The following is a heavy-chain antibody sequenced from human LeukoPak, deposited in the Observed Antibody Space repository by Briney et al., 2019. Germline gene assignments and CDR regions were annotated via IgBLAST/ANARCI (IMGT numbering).Heavy chain of an antibody. CDR2: ISYDGSNK. D-gene: IGHD3-3*01. J-gene: IGHJ4*02. CDR1: GFTFSSYA. CDR3: ATNSIFDFWSGYYPY. Sequence: GGSLRLSCAASGFTFSSYAMHWVRQAPGKGLEWVAVISYDGSNKYYADSVKGRFTISRDNSKNTLYLQMNSLRAEDTAVYYCATNSIFDFWSGYYPYWGQGTLVTVSS. V-gene: IGHV3-30*04.